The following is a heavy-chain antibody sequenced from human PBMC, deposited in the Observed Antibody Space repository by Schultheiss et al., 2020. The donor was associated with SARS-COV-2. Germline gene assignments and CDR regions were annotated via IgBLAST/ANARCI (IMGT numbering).Heavy chain of an antibody. CDR3: TTDPRLRFLELGRDAFDI. D-gene: IGHD3-3*01. CDR2: IKSKTDGGTT. Sequence: GGSLRLSCAASGFTFSGSAMHWVRQASGKGLEWVGRIKSKTDGGTTDYAAPVKGRFTISRDDSKNTLYLQMDSLKTEDTAVYYCTTDPRLRFLELGRDAFDIWGQGTMVTVSS. CDR1: GFTFSGSA. V-gene: IGHV3-15*01. J-gene: IGHJ3*02.